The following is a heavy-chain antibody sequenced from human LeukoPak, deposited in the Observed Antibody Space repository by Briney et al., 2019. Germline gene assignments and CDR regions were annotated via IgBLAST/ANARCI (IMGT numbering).Heavy chain of an antibody. CDR3: TASMEVSTYFDY. CDR2: IKSKTDGETT. D-gene: IGHD5/OR15-5a*01. V-gene: IGHV3-15*01. J-gene: IGHJ4*02. CDR1: GFTFSSFE. Sequence: GGSLRLSCAASGFTFSSFEMNWVRQAPGKGLEWVGRIKSKTDGETTENAASVKGRFTISRDDSKNTLYLQMNSLKTEDTAVYYCTASMEVSTYFDYWGQGTLVTVSS.